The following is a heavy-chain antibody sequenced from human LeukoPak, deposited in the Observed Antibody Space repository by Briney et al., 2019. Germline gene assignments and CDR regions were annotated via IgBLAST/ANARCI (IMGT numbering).Heavy chain of an antibody. Sequence: SETLSLTLAICGEPFSTYYGIWIRQPPGKGLEWIGEINQSGRTNYNPSLKSRVTISVDTSKNQFSLKLKSVTAADTAVYYCARDGGSNNNWFHLWAEEMLVSVSS. V-gene: IGHV4-34*01. D-gene: IGHD4-23*01. CDR1: GEPFSTYY. CDR2: INQSGRT. J-gene: IGHJ5*02. CDR3: ARDGGSNNNWFHL.